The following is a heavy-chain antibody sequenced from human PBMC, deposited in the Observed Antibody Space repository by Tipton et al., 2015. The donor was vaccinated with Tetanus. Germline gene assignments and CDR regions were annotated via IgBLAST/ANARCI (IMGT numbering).Heavy chain of an antibody. CDR1: SGSIRSRY. CDR3: ASRLLTINGEDLFDS. V-gene: IGHV4-59*08. J-gene: IGHJ5*01. CDR2: ISYRGTT. Sequence: TLSLTCTVPSGSIRSRYWSWIRQAPGKGLEWIAYISYRGTTTYNPSLQSRVTISLDTSRNQFSLRLTSVTAADTAMYYCASRLLTINGEDLFDSWGQGTLVTVSS. D-gene: IGHD3-22*01.